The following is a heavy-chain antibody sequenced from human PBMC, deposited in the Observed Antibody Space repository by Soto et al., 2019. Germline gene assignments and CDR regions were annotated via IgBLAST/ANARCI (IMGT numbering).Heavy chain of an antibody. V-gene: IGHV3-30*09. Sequence: GGSLRLSCAASGFTFSNLAMSWVRQAPGKGLEWVAFISYDGSTKHYADSARGRFAISRDNPKNTLLLQMSSLRPEDTAVYFCARTPRRYGGTSKPRYYFDYWGQGALVTVSS. CDR1: GFTFSNLA. D-gene: IGHD2-15*01. J-gene: IGHJ4*02. CDR3: ARTPRRYGGTSKPRYYFDY. CDR2: ISYDGSTK.